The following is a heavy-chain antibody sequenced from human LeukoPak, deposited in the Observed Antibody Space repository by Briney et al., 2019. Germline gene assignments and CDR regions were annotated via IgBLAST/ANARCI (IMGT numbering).Heavy chain of an antibody. CDR1: GFTFDDYG. D-gene: IGHD3-22*01. Sequence: CPGGSLRLSCAASGFTFDDYGMSWVRQGPGKGLEWVSGINWNGGSTFYADSVKGRFTISRDNAKNSVYLQMDSLRAEDTALYYCARDSSGFPEWGQGTLVIVSS. J-gene: IGHJ4*02. CDR2: INWNGGST. V-gene: IGHV3-20*04. CDR3: ARDSSGFPE.